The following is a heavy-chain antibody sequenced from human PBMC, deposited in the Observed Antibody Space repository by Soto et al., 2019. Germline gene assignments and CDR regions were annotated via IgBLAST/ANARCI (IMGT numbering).Heavy chain of an antibody. CDR2: IDSGSHST. Sequence: PGGSLRLSCAAFGFTFSDDAMSWVRQAPGKGLEWVSMIDSGSHSTPYADSAKGRFTISRDYSKNTLFLQMNCRRVEATAVYFCANHRDVAYDLEAGFYHSGMDVWGQGTTVTVSS. D-gene: IGHD3-16*01. CDR1: GFTFSDDA. V-gene: IGHV3-23*03. J-gene: IGHJ6*02. CDR3: ANHRDVAYDLEAGFYHSGMDV.